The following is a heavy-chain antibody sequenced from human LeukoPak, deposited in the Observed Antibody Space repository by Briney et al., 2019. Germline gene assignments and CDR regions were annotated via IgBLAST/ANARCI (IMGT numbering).Heavy chain of an antibody. Sequence: PGGSLRLSCAASGFTFSNYAMKWVRQAPGKGLEWVSGVSDSGTMTYYAGSVKGGFTISRDNSKNTVYLQMNSLRAEDTAIYYCAKYSRYDYVGQIDYWGQGTLVTVSS. CDR3: AKYSRYDYVGQIDY. D-gene: IGHD4-17*01. CDR2: VSDSGTMT. CDR1: GFTFSNYA. V-gene: IGHV3-23*01. J-gene: IGHJ4*02.